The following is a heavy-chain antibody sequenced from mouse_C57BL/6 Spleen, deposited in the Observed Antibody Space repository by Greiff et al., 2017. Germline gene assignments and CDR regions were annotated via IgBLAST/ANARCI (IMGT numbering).Heavy chain of an antibody. Sequence: VQLQQSGPGLVKPSQSLSLTCSVTGYSITSGYYWNWIRQFPGNKLEWMGYISYDGSNNYNPSLKNRISITRDTSKNQFFLKLNSVTTEDTATYYCARDSTTVVGGTAWFAYWGQGTLVTVSA. CDR1: GYSITSGYY. D-gene: IGHD1-1*01. CDR3: ARDSTTVVGGTAWFAY. CDR2: ISYDGSN. J-gene: IGHJ3*01. V-gene: IGHV3-6*01.